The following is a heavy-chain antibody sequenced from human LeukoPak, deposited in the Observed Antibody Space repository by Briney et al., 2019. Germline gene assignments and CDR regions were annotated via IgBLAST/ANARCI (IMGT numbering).Heavy chain of an antibody. V-gene: IGHV3-21*04. CDR1: GFTFTTYS. Sequence: PGGSLRLSCEASGFTFTTYSMTWVRQAPGKGLEWVSIISNGSSAIFSADALKGRLTISRDNYKNTLYLQMNSLRAEDTAVYYCAKEIVYGDYWGQGTLVTVSS. D-gene: IGHD5/OR15-5a*01. CDR3: AKEIVYGDY. CDR2: ISNGSSAI. J-gene: IGHJ4*02.